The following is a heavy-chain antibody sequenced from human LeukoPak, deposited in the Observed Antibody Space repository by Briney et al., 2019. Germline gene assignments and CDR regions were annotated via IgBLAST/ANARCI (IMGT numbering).Heavy chain of an antibody. CDR3: ARRSSGYGSGSFDY. D-gene: IGHD3-10*01. Sequence: WGSLRLSCAASGFTFSSYAMHWVRQAPGKGLECVSAISSNGGSTNYANSVKGRFTISRDNSKNTLYLQMGSLRAEDMAVYYCARRSSGYGSGSFDYWGQGTLVTVSS. J-gene: IGHJ4*02. V-gene: IGHV3-64*01. CDR2: ISSNGGST. CDR1: GFTFSSYA.